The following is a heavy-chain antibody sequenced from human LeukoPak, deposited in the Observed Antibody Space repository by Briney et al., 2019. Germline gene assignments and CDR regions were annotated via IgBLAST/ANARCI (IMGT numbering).Heavy chain of an antibody. J-gene: IGHJ4*02. CDR1: GFTFTSYW. D-gene: IGHD2-15*01. Sequence: GGSLRLSCAASGFTFTSYWMHWVRQATGKGLDWVSAIDTIGNSYYAGSVQGRFTISRDNAWNSLYLHMNSLRAEDTAVYYCAKDRQGSYFDYWGQGTLVTVSS. CDR2: IDTIGNS. V-gene: IGHV3-13*01. CDR3: AKDRQGSYFDY.